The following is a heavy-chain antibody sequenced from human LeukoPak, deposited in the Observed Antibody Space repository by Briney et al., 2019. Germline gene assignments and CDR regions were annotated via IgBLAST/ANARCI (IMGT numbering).Heavy chain of an antibody. CDR3: AKAPYIAAADPDYFDY. D-gene: IGHD6-13*01. Sequence: GGTLRLSCAASGFTFSSYGMSWVRQAPGKGLEWVSAISGNGGSTYYADSVKGRFTISRDNSKNTLYLQMNSLRAEDTAVYYCAKAPYIAAADPDYFDYWGQGTLVTVSS. V-gene: IGHV3-23*01. CDR1: GFTFSSYG. J-gene: IGHJ4*02. CDR2: ISGNGGST.